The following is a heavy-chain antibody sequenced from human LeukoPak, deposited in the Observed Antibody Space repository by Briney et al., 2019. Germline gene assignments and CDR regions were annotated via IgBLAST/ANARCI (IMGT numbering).Heavy chain of an antibody. Sequence: PSQTLSLTCTVSGGSISSGDYYWSWIRQPPGKGLEWIGYIYYSGSTYYNPSLKSRVTISVDTSKNQFSLKLSSVTAADTAVYYCARGGGRGTMVRGVIIFSWFDPWGLGTLVTVSS. CDR3: ARGGGRGTMVRGVIIFSWFDP. V-gene: IGHV4-30-4*01. D-gene: IGHD3-10*01. CDR1: GGSISSGDYY. J-gene: IGHJ5*02. CDR2: IYYSGST.